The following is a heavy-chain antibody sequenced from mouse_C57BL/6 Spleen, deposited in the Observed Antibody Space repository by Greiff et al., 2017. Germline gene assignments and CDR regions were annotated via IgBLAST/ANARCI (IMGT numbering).Heavy chain of an antibody. CDR1: GYTFTSYT. V-gene: IGHV1-4*01. CDR3: AKDALYYGSSYAMDY. Sequence: VQLQESGAELARPGASVKMSCKASGYTFTSYTMTWVKQRPGQGLEWIGYINPSSGYTKYNQKFKDKATLTADKSASTAYMQLSSLITEDSAVYYCAKDALYYGSSYAMDYWGQGTSVTVSA. CDR2: INPSSGYT. J-gene: IGHJ4*01. D-gene: IGHD1-1*01.